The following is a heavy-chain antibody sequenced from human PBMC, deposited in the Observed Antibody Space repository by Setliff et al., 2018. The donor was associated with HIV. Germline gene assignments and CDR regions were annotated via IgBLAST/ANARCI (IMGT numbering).Heavy chain of an antibody. Sequence: SETLSLTCTVSGASISSNTWSWIRQPPGKGLEWIGEINHSGSTNYNPSLKSRVTISVDTSKNQFSLKLSSVTAADTAVYYCAREDGYYYGWFDPWGQGTLVTVSS. D-gene: IGHD3-22*01. CDR2: INHSGST. V-gene: IGHV4-34*01. CDR1: GASISSNT. J-gene: IGHJ5*02. CDR3: AREDGYYYGWFDP.